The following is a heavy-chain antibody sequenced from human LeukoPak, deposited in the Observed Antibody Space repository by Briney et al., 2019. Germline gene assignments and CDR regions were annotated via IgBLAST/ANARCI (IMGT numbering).Heavy chain of an antibody. CDR2: ISYDGSNK. Sequence: PGGSLRLSCAASGFTFSYHAMLWVRQAPGKGLEWVAVISYDGSNKFYADSVKGRFSISRDNSKNTLYLQMNSLRPEDTAVYYCARDSASSAWYRGPGYWGQGTLVTVSS. CDR3: ARDSASSAWYRGPGY. J-gene: IGHJ4*02. CDR1: GFTFSYHA. D-gene: IGHD6-19*01. V-gene: IGHV3-30-3*01.